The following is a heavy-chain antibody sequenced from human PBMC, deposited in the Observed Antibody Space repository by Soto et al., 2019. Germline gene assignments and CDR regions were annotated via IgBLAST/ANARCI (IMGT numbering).Heavy chain of an antibody. CDR1: GYTFTTYY. D-gene: IGHD6-6*01. CDR2: INPRGGRT. J-gene: IGHJ4*02. CDR3: ARDVGMASRPYLYY. V-gene: IGHV1-46*01. Sequence: GASVKVSCKASGYTFTTYYMYWVRQAPGQGLEWMGIINPRGGRTSFAKKFQGRVTMTRDTSTSTVYMELISLTSEDTAVYYCARDVGMASRPYLYYWGPGTLFTVSS.